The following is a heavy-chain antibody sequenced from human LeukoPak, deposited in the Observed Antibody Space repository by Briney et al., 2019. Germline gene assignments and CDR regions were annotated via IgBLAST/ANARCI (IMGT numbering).Heavy chain of an antibody. CDR2: IYYSGST. D-gene: IGHD5-18*01. CDR3: ARTTEGGYTYDYFYYYYMDV. V-gene: IGHV4-59*01. J-gene: IGHJ6*03. CDR1: GGSISSYY. Sequence: ASETLSLTCTVSGGSISSYYWSWIRQPPGKGLEWIGYIYYSGSTNYNPSLKSRVTISVDTSKNHFSLKLSSVTAADTAVYYCARTTEGGYTYDYFYYYYMDVWGKGTTVTISS.